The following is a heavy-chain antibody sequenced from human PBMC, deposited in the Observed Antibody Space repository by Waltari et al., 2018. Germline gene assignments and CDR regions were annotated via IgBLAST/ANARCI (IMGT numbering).Heavy chain of an antibody. CDR1: GGSISSSSYY. J-gene: IGHJ3*02. V-gene: IGHV4-39*07. Sequence: QLQLQASGPGLVKPSETLSLTCTVSGGSISSSSYYWGWSRQPPGKGLEWIGRIYYSGSTYYNPSLKSRVTISVDTSKNQFSLKLSSVTAADTAVYYCARKTSYYYDSSGYYFPDAFDIWGQGTMVTVSS. D-gene: IGHD3-22*01. CDR2: IYYSGST. CDR3: ARKTSYYYDSSGYYFPDAFDI.